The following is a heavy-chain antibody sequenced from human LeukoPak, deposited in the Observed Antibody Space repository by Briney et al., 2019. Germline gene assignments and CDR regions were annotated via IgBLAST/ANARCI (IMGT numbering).Heavy chain of an antibody. CDR3: ARSYGPIVFDF. Sequence: PGGSLRLSCAASGFTFSSYGMHWVRQAPGKGLEWVAVISYDGSNKYYADSVKGRFTISRDNAKNTLYLQMNSLRAEDTAVYYCARSYGPIVFDFWGXGTLVTVSS. CDR2: ISYDGSNK. D-gene: IGHD2-15*01. CDR1: GFTFSSYG. J-gene: IGHJ4*02. V-gene: IGHV3-30*03.